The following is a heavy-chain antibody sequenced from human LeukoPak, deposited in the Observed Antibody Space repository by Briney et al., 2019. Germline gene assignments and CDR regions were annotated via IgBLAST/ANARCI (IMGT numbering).Heavy chain of an antibody. CDR1: GGSFSGYY. V-gene: IGHV4-34*01. J-gene: IGHJ1*01. CDR2: INHSGST. Sequence: PSETLSLTCAVYGGSFSGYYWSWIRQPPGKGLEWIGEINHSGSTNYNPSLKGRVTISVDTSKNQFSLKLSSVTAADTAVYYCARGRHITIFGVVITLEYFQHWGQGTLVTVSS. CDR3: ARGRHITIFGVVITLEYFQH. D-gene: IGHD3-3*01.